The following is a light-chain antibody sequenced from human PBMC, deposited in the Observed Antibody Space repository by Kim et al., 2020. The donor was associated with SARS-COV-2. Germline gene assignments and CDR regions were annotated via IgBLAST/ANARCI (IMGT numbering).Light chain of an antibody. Sequence: EIVLTQSPGTLSLSPGVRATLSCRASQSVSSSYLAWYQQKPGQAPRLLIYRASSRATGIPDRFSGSGSGTDFTLTISRLEPEDFAVYYCQQYDNSRTFGQGTKVDIK. J-gene: IGKJ1*01. CDR3: QQYDNSRT. CDR1: QSVSSSY. V-gene: IGKV3-20*01. CDR2: RAS.